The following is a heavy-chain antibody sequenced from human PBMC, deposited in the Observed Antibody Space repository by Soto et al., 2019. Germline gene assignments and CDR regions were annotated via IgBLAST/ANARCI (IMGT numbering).Heavy chain of an antibody. CDR2: IYYSGST. V-gene: IGHV4-59*01. Sequence: SETLSLTCTVSGGSISSYYWSWIRQPPGKGLEWIGYIYYSGSTNYNPSLKSRVTISVDTSKHQFSLKLSSVTAADTAVYYCARVRGSLTPGDYYYMDVWDKGTTVTVSS. J-gene: IGHJ6*03. D-gene: IGHD3-10*01. CDR1: GGSISSYY. CDR3: ARVRGSLTPGDYYYMDV.